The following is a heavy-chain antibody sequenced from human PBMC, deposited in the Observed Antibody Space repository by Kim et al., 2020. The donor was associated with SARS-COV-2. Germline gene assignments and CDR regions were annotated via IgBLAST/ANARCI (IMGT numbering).Heavy chain of an antibody. Sequence: ASVKVSCKASGYTFTGYYLHWVRQAPGQGLEWMGRINPNSGGTNYPQKIQGRVTMTRDTSISTAYMELSGLTSDDTAVYYCARRLASAGTVWGQGTLVTVSS. J-gene: IGHJ4*02. CDR1: GYTFTGYY. V-gene: IGHV1-2*06. CDR3: ARRLASAGTV. CDR2: INPNSGGT. D-gene: IGHD6-13*01.